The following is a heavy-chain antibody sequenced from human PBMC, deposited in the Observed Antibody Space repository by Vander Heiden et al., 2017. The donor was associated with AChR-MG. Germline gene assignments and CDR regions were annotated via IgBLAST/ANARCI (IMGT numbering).Heavy chain of an antibody. CDR2: IYYSGST. J-gene: IGHJ2*01. CDR1: GGSISSGDYY. D-gene: IGHD3-3*02. V-gene: IGHV4-30-4*01. CDR3: ARGAALDWYFDL. Sequence: QVQLQESGPGLVKPSQTLSLPCTVSGGSISSGDYYWGWIRQPPGKGLEWIGYIYYSGSTYYNPSLKSRVTISVDTSKNQFSLKLSSVTAADTAVYYCARGAALDWYFDLWGRGTLVTVSS.